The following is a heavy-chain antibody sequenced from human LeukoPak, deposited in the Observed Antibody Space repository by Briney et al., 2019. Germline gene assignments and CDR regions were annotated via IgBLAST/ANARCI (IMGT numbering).Heavy chain of an antibody. J-gene: IGHJ1*01. Sequence: GRSLRLSCAASGFTFSSYAMHWVRQAPGKRLEWVAVISYDGSNKYYADSVKGRFTISRDNSKNTLYLQMNSLRAEDTAVYYCAKEGIVVVPAATYAEYFQHWGQGTLVTVSS. V-gene: IGHV3-30-3*01. CDR3: AKEGIVVVPAATYAEYFQH. CDR2: ISYDGSNK. CDR1: GFTFSSYA. D-gene: IGHD2-2*01.